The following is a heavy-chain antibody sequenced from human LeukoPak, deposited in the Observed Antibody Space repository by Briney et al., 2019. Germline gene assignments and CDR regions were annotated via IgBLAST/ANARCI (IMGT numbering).Heavy chain of an antibody. CDR1: GFTFSSYA. Sequence: GGSLRLSCAASGFTFSSYAMNWVRQAPGKGLEWVANIKQDGSEKYYVDSVKGRFTISRDNPKNSLSLQMNSLTAEDTAVYYCARRGTSSSWAHFDYWGQGTLVTVSS. CDR3: ARRGTSSSWAHFDY. D-gene: IGHD6-13*01. V-gene: IGHV3-7*05. J-gene: IGHJ4*02. CDR2: IKQDGSEK.